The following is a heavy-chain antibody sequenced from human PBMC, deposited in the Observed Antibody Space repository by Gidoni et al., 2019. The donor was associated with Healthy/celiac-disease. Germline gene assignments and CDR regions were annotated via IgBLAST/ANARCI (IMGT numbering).Heavy chain of an antibody. V-gene: IGHV3-21*01. CDR3: ALQQLVRVD. CDR1: GFTFSSYS. D-gene: IGHD6-13*01. J-gene: IGHJ4*02. CDR2: ISSSSSYI. Sequence: EVQLVEPGGGLVKPWGSLRLSCAASGFTFSSYSMNWVRQAPGKGLEWVSSISSSSSYIYYADSVKGRFTISRDNAKNSLYLQMNSLRAEDTAVYYCALQQLVRVDWGQGTLVTVSS.